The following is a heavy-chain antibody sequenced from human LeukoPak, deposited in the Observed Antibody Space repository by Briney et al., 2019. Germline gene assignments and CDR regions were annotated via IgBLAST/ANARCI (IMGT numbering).Heavy chain of an antibody. V-gene: IGHV3-33*08. CDR2: IWFGGSNK. CDR1: GFTFSSYG. J-gene: IGHJ6*02. CDR3: ARMAHFDRGMDV. Sequence: GGSLRLSCAASGFTFSSYGMHWVRKGPGKGLEWVAVIWFGGSNKYYSDSVKGRFAISSDNSKNTLYLQMNSLRAEDTAAYYCARMAHFDRGMDVWGQSTPVTISS. D-gene: IGHD3-9*01.